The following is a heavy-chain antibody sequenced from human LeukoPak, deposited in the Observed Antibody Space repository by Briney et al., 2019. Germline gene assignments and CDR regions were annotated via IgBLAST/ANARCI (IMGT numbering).Heavy chain of an antibody. V-gene: IGHV3-30*18. CDR2: ISYDGSNK. J-gene: IGHJ4*02. D-gene: IGHD1-26*01. CDR3: AKDRVLIVGATTGFDY. Sequence: GGSLRLSCAASGFTFSSYGMHWVRQAPGKGLEWVAVISYDGSNKYYADSVKGRFTISRDNSKNTLYLQMNSLRAEDTAVYYCAKDRVLIVGATTGFDYWGQGTLVTVSS. CDR1: GFTFSSYG.